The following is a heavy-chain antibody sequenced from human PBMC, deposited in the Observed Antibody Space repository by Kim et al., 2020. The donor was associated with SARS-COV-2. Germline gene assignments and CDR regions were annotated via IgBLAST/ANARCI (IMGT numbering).Heavy chain of an antibody. V-gene: IGHV3-48*03. J-gene: IGHJ4*02. CDR2: ISSSGSTI. CDR3: ANPPGGSGSYYTDY. Sequence: GGSLRLSSAASGFTFSSYEMNWVRQAPGKGLEWVSYISSSGSTIYYADSVKGRFTISRDNAKNSLYLQMNSLRAEDTAVYYCANPPGGSGSYYTDYWGQGTLVTVSS. CDR1: GFTFSSYE. D-gene: IGHD3-10*01.